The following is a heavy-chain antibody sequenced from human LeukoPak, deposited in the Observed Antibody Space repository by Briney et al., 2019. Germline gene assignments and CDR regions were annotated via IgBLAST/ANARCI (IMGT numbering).Heavy chain of an antibody. Sequence: PGGSLRLSCAASGFTFSSHRMNWVRQAPGKGLEWVSGISPSGGITYYTDSVKGRFTISRDNSKNTQSLQMNSLRAEDTAVYYCTRVPTYCYDSSGYYLDYWGQGTLVTVSS. J-gene: IGHJ4*02. CDR3: TRVPTYCYDSSGYYLDY. CDR1: GFTFSSHR. CDR2: ISPSGGIT. V-gene: IGHV3-23*01. D-gene: IGHD3-22*01.